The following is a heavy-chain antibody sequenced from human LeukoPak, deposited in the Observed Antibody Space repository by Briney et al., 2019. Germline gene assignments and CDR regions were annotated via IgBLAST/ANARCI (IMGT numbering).Heavy chain of an antibody. Sequence: KCQGRVTITRDTSASTAYMELSSLRSEDTAVYYCAGGTWIQLWSSFDYWGQGTLVTVSS. D-gene: IGHD5-18*01. CDR3: AGGTWIQLWSSFDY. V-gene: IGHV1-3*01. J-gene: IGHJ4*02.